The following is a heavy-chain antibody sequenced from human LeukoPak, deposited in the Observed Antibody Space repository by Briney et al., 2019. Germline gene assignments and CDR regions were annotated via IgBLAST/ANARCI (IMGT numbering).Heavy chain of an antibody. D-gene: IGHD7-27*01. Sequence: SETLSLTCIVSGGSISSSYWSWIRQPPGKGLEWIGFIYYSGSTNYNTSLKSRVTISVDTSKNLFSLKLSSVTAADTAVYYCAKTNWGAFDIWGQGTMVTVSS. J-gene: IGHJ3*02. CDR3: AKTNWGAFDI. CDR2: IYYSGST. CDR1: GGSISSSY. V-gene: IGHV4-59*03.